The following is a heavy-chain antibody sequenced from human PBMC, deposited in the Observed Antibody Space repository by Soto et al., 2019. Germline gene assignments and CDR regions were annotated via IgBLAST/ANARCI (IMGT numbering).Heavy chain of an antibody. CDR3: ARGELATIAYFDC. D-gene: IGHD5-12*01. Sequence: QVQLVQSGAEVKKPGSSVKVSCKASGGTFGSSTISWVRQAPGQGLEWMGGITPVFGAPNYAQKFQGRVTITADESTSTAYMELRSLRSEDTAVYYCARGELATIAYFDCWGQGTQVTVSS. CDR2: ITPVFGAP. CDR1: GGTFGSST. J-gene: IGHJ4*02. V-gene: IGHV1-69*01.